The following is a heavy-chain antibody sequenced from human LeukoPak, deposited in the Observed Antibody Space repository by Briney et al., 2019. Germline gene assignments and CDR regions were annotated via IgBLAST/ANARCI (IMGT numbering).Heavy chain of an antibody. Sequence: SETLSLTCTVSGGSISSYYWSWIRQPPGKGLEWIGYTYYSGSTNYNPPLKSRVTISVDTSKNQFSLKLSSVTAADTAVYYCARRGAAAGVWFDPWGQGTLVTVSS. V-gene: IGHV4-59*08. CDR1: GGSISSYY. D-gene: IGHD6-13*01. CDR2: TYYSGST. CDR3: ARRGAAAGVWFDP. J-gene: IGHJ5*02.